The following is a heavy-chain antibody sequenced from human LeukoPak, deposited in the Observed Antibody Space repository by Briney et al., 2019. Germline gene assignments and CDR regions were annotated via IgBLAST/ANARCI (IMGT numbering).Heavy chain of an antibody. V-gene: IGHV1-2*02. J-gene: IGHJ4*02. CDR2: INPNSGGT. D-gene: IGHD3-16*02. Sequence: VASVKVSCKASGYTFTSYGISWVRQAPGQGLEWMGWINPNSGGTNYAQKFQGRVTMTRDTSISTAYMELSRLRSDDTAVYYCARAPSIRVITNFDYWGQGTLVTVSS. CDR3: ARAPSIRVITNFDY. CDR1: GYTFTSYG.